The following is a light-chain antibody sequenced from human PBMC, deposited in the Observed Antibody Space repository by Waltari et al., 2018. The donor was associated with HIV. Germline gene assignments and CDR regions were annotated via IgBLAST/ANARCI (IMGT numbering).Light chain of an antibody. V-gene: IGKV1-39*01. CDR1: QSIASY. Sequence: IQMTQSPSSLSASVGDRVTITCRASQSIASYVNWYQQKQGRAPKLLIFAASNLESGVTSRFSGSGSGTDFTRTIRSLQPEEFASYYCQQTYNTRGYTFGQGTKLEI. CDR3: QQTYNTRGYT. J-gene: IGKJ2*01. CDR2: AAS.